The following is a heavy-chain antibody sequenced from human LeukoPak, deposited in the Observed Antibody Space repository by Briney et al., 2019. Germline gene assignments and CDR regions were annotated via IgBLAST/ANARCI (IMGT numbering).Heavy chain of an antibody. V-gene: IGHV3-30-3*01. J-gene: IGHJ6*02. CDR3: AREPYDISGYGMDV. CDR2: IAYDGSNI. D-gene: IGHD3-22*01. CDR1: QFSFNNYP. Sequence: GRSLRLSCAASQFSFNNYPMHWVRQAPGKGLEWVATIAYDGSNIFYADSVGGRFTISRDNSKSALFLEMNSLRGEDTAVYYCAREPYDISGYGMDVWGQGTMVTVSS.